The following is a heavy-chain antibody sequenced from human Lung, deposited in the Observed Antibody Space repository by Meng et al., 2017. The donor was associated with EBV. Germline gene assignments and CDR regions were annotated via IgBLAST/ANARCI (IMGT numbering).Heavy chain of an antibody. CDR1: GTSLRTSSCY. V-gene: IGHV4-39*07. CDR2: FYNGVGT. J-gene: IGHJ4*02. CDR3: TRQTTIRDY. D-gene: IGHD1-7*01. Sequence: LQESGPVQVWPAGFVSIPCPPSGTSLRTSSCYWGWVRQPPGKGLEWIGSFYNGVGTYSRASLKSRATISVDTSRNHFSLNLKSVTAADTAVYFCTRQTTIRDYWGRGTLVTVSS.